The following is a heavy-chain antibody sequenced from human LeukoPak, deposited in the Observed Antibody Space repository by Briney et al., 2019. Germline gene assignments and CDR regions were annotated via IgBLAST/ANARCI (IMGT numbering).Heavy chain of an antibody. CDR3: ARAPTVTRNNWFDP. Sequence: ASVKVSCKASGYTFTSYGISWVRQAPGQGLEWMGRISAYNGNTNYAQKLQGRVTMTTDTSTSTAYMELRSLRSDDTAVYYCARAPTVTRNNWFDPWGQGTLVTVSS. D-gene: IGHD4-17*01. CDR2: ISAYNGNT. V-gene: IGHV1-18*01. J-gene: IGHJ5*02. CDR1: GYTFTSYG.